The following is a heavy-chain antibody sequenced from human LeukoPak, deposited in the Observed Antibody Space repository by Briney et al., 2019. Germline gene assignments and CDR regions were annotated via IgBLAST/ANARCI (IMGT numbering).Heavy chain of an antibody. D-gene: IGHD1-1*01. J-gene: IGHJ4*02. CDR3: AKANWVSNAEAVI. V-gene: IGHV3-23*01. CDR2: LRGNGET. CDR1: GFTFSNYA. Sequence: GGSLRLSCAASGFTFSNYAMSWVRQAPAGALEWVSSLRGNGETFYADSVKGRFTLSRDDSRNTVYLQLNNLRVEDTAVYYCAKANWVSNAEAVIWGQGTLVTVSS.